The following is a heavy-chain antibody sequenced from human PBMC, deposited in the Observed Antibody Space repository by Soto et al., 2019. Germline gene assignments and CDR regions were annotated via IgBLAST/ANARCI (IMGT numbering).Heavy chain of an antibody. V-gene: IGHV4-34*01. D-gene: IGHD1-1*01. CDR1: GQSFSGHS. Sequence: QVQLQQWGAGLVKPSETLSLSCAVYGQSFSGHSWAWIRHSPGKGLEWIGEINESGSTYYNPSLKSRVTISADTSKNQFSLKLSSVSAAGTAVYFCARGSGIVALPGELEDVNYDYWGQGTLVNVSS. CDR2: INESGST. J-gene: IGHJ4*02. CDR3: ARGSGIVALPGELEDVNYDY.